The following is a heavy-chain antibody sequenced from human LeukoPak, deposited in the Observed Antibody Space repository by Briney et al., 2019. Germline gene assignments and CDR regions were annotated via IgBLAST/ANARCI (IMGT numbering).Heavy chain of an antibody. J-gene: IGHJ4*02. D-gene: IGHD3-10*01. V-gene: IGHV4-59*01. CDR1: GGPISSYY. Sequence: SETLSLTCTVSGGPISSYYWSWIPQPPGKGLEWLGYIYYRGSTNYNPSLKSRVTKSVDTSKNHFSRKRSAVTAADTAVYYWARPSFKWVGSYNLWGQGTLVTVSS. CDR3: ARPSFKWVGSYNL. CDR2: IYYRGST.